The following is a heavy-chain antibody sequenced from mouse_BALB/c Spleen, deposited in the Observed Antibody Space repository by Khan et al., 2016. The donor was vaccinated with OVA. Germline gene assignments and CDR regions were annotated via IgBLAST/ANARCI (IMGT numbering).Heavy chain of an antibody. D-gene: IGHD1-1*02. J-gene: IGHJ1*01. CDR2: IFPGDDST. CDR1: GYTFTSYD. Sequence: QVRLQQSGAELVKPGASVKLSCKASGYTFTSYDINWVRQRPEQGLEWIGWIFPGDDSTKYNEKFKGKATLTTDKSSSTAYMQLSRLTSEDSAVYFYARLYYGGNLYWYFDVWGAGTTVTVSS. V-gene: IGHV1-85*01. CDR3: ARLYYGGNLYWYFDV.